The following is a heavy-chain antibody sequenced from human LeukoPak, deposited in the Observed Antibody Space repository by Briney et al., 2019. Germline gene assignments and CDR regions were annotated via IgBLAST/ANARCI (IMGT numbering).Heavy chain of an antibody. D-gene: IGHD6-19*01. CDR1: GGSISSYY. J-gene: IGHJ4*02. V-gene: IGHV4-59*01. Sequence: SETLSLTCTVSGGSISSYYWSWIRQPPGKGLEWIGYIYYSGSTNYNPSLKSRVTISVDTSKNQFSLKLSSVTAADSAVYYCARGSGWYFYWGQGTLVTVSS. CDR2: IYYSGST. CDR3: ARGSGWYFY.